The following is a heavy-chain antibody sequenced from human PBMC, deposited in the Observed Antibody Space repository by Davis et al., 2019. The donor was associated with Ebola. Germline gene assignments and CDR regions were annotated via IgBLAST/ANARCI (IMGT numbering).Heavy chain of an antibody. V-gene: IGHV4-39*07. CDR1: GGSISSSSYY. CDR3: AREYWANRASGGMDV. J-gene: IGHJ6*02. D-gene: IGHD2-15*01. Sequence: PSETLSLTCTVSGGSISSSSYYWGWIRQPPGKGLEWIGSIYYSGSTYYNPSLKSRVTISVDTSKNQFSLKLSSVTAADTAVYYCAREYWANRASGGMDVWGQGTTVTVSS. CDR2: IYYSGST.